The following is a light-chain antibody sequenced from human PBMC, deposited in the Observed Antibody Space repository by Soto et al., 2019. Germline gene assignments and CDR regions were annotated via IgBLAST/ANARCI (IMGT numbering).Light chain of an antibody. V-gene: IGLV2-8*01. CDR1: SSDVGGYNF. J-gene: IGLJ1*01. CDR2: EVN. Sequence: QSALTQPPSASGSPGQSVTISCTGTSSDVGGYNFVSWYQQHPDKAPKLMIYEVNKRPSGVPNSFSGSKSGNTASLTVSGLQAEDEADDYCSSYAGNNNRYVFGTGTKLTVL. CDR3: SSYAGNNNRYV.